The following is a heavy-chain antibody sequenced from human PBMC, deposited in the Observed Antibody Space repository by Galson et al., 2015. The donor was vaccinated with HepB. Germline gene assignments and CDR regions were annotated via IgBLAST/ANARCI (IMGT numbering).Heavy chain of an antibody. J-gene: IGHJ4*02. CDR1: GFTFNDYA. Sequence: SLRLSCAASGFTFNDYAMHWVRQVPGKGLEWVSGISWNSGDIVYADSVKGRFTISRDNAMNSLYLQMNSLRAEDTAFYYCAKDGLIGPTLTYFDYWGQGTLVTVSS. D-gene: IGHD2-8*01. CDR3: AKDGLIGPTLTYFDY. CDR2: ISWNSGDI. V-gene: IGHV3-9*01.